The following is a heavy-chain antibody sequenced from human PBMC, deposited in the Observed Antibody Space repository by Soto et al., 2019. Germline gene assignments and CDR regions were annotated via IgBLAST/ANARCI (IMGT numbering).Heavy chain of an antibody. V-gene: IGHV3-7*01. D-gene: IGHD4-4*01. Sequence: PGRSLRLSCAACGVTFRSYWMSWVRQAPGKGLEWVANIKQDGSEKYYVDSVKGRFTISRDNAKNSLYLQMNSLRAEDTAVYYCARLGTGETTVTTYHYYYMDVWGKGTTVTVSS. J-gene: IGHJ6*03. CDR3: ARLGTGETTVTTYHYYYMDV. CDR1: GVTFRSYW. CDR2: IKQDGSEK.